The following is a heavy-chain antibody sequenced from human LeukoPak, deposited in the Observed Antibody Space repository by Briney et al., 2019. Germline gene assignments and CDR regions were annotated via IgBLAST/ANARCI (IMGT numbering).Heavy chain of an antibody. Sequence: GGSLRLSCAASGFTFDDYAMHWVRQAPGKGLEWVSSISWNSGSINYADSVKGRFTISRDNSKNTLYLQMNSLRAEDTAVYYCARSFNIVVVTAHLDYWGQGTLVTVSS. CDR1: GFTFDDYA. CDR2: ISWNSGSI. V-gene: IGHV3-9*01. D-gene: IGHD2-21*02. CDR3: ARSFNIVVVTAHLDY. J-gene: IGHJ4*02.